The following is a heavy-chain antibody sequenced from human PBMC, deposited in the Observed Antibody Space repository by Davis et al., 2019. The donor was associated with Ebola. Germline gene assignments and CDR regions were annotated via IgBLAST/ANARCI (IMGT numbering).Heavy chain of an antibody. J-gene: IGHJ6*02. D-gene: IGHD2-2*01. V-gene: IGHV1-69*13. CDR3: ARERVVPAADDYLGYYYYGMDV. Sequence: SVKVSCKASGGTFSSYAISWVRQAPGQGLEWMGGIIPILGTANYAQKFQGRVTITADESTSTAYMELSSLRSEDTAVYYCARERVVPAADDYLGYYYYGMDVWGQGTTVTVSS. CDR2: IIPILGTA. CDR1: GGTFSSYA.